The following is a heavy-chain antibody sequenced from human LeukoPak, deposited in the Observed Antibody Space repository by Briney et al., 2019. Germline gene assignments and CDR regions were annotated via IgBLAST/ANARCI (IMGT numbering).Heavy chain of an antibody. D-gene: IGHD4-17*01. CDR3: AKGSYDYGDYAPYYYGMDV. CDR1: GFTFSSYA. CDR2: ISGSGGST. Sequence: GGSLRLSCAASGFTFSSYAMSWVRQAPGKGLDWVSAISGSGGSTYYADSVKGRFTISRDNSKNTLYLQMNSLRAEDTAVYYCAKGSYDYGDYAPYYYGMDVWGQGTTVTVSS. J-gene: IGHJ6*02. V-gene: IGHV3-23*01.